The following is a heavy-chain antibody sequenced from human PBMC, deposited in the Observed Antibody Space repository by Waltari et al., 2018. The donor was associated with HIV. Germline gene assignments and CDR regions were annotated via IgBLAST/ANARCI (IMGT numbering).Heavy chain of an antibody. Sequence: EVQLLESGGDLVQPGGSLRLSCGASEFTFSSFDMHWVRQAPGRGLEWVSFITGDGSSTFYADSVKGRFSISRDNSRNTLYLQMNRLRDDDTAVYYCAKDGGTYTGYFDVWGRGTLVTVSS. J-gene: IGHJ2*01. CDR2: ITGDGSST. CDR3: AKDGGTYTGYFDV. V-gene: IGHV3-23*01. CDR1: EFTFSSFD. D-gene: IGHD1-26*01.